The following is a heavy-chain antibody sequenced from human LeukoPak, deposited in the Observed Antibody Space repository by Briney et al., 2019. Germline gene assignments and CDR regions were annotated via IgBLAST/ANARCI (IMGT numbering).Heavy chain of an antibody. CDR2: ISSSSSYI. CDR1: GFTFSSYS. D-gene: IGHD3-10*01. Sequence: GGSLRLFCAASGFTFSSYSMNWVRQAPGKGLEWVSSISSSSSYIYYADSVKGRFTISRDNAKNSLYLQMNSLRAEDTAVYYCAGHTASRFGELGGDYWGQGTLVTVSS. V-gene: IGHV3-21*01. J-gene: IGHJ4*02. CDR3: AGHTASRFGELGGDY.